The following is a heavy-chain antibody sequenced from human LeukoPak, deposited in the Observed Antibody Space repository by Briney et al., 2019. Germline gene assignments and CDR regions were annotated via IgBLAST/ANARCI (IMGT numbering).Heavy chain of an antibody. CDR1: GFSLSTSGVG. D-gene: IGHD3-10*01. CDR2: IYWDDDK. CDR3: AHRFHYYGSGSYYPLFDY. V-gene: IGHV2-5*02. Sequence: SGPTLVKPTQTLTLTCTFSGFSLSTSGVGVGWIRQPPGKALEWLALIYWDDDKRYSPSLKSRLTITKDTSKNQVVLTMTNMAPVDTATYYCAHRFHYYGSGSYYPLFDYWGQGTLVTVSS. J-gene: IGHJ4*02.